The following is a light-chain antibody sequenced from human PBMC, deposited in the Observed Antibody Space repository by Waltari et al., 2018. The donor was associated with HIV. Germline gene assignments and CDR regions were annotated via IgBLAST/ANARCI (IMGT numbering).Light chain of an antibody. CDR3: CSDVGSYTYV. V-gene: IGLV2-11*01. CDR1: SSDVGGYNY. J-gene: IGLJ1*01. Sequence: QSALTQPRSVSGSPGQSVTISCTGTSSDVGGYNYVSWYQQRPGKAPKLMIYDVSKRPSGIPDRFSGSKSGNTASLTICGLQAEDEAEFYGCSDVGSYTYVFGTGTKVTVL. CDR2: DVS.